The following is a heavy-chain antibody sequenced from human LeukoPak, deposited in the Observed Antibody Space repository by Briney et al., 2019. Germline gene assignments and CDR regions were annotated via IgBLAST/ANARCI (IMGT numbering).Heavy chain of an antibody. Sequence: GGTLRLSCAASGFTFSSYGMSWVRQAPGKGLEWVSAISGSGGSTYYADSVKGRFTISRDNSKNTLYLQMNSLRAEDTAVYYCARVVLHIVVVTEVNDAFDIWGQGTMVTVSS. CDR1: GFTFSSYG. V-gene: IGHV3-23*01. D-gene: IGHD2-21*02. CDR2: ISGSGGST. J-gene: IGHJ3*02. CDR3: ARVVLHIVVVTEVNDAFDI.